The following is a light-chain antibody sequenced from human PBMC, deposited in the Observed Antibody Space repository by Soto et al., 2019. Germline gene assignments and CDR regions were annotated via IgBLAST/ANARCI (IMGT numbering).Light chain of an antibody. V-gene: IGKV2-28*01. CDR1: QSLLHSNGYNY. Sequence: DIVMTQSPLSLPVTPGEPASISCRSSQSLLHSNGYNYLDWYVQKPGQSPQLLIYLGSSRASGVPDRFSGSGSGTDFTLKSSRVEAEDVGVYYCMQALQIRTFGQGTKVEIK. J-gene: IGKJ1*01. CDR2: LGS. CDR3: MQALQIRT.